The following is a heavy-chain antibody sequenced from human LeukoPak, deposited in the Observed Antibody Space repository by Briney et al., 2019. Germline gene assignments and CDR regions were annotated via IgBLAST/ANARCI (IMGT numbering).Heavy chain of an antibody. CDR2: ITNSGSSI. V-gene: IGHV3-11*04. D-gene: IGHD3-22*01. Sequence: PGGSLRLSCAASGFTFSDYYTGWIRQAPGKGLEWVSYITNSGSSIYYADSVKGRFTMTRDNAKKSLYLQMSSLRAEDTAVYYCARAKYDSSGYYYSGFDIWGQGTMVTVSS. CDR3: ARAKYDSSGYYYSGFDI. CDR1: GFTFSDYY. J-gene: IGHJ3*02.